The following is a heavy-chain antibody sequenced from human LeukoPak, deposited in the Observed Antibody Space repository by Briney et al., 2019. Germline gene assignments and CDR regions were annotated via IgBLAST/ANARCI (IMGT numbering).Heavy chain of an antibody. CDR1: GGSISSGSYY. D-gene: IGHD3-9*01. CDR2: IYTSGST. J-gene: IGHJ4*02. V-gene: IGHV4-61*02. Sequence: PSQTLSLTCTVSGGSISSGSYYWSWIRQPAGKGLEWIGRIYTSGSTNYNPSLKSRVTISVDTSKNQFSLKLSSVTAADTALYYCASRVPVPNYDILTGYYAEGGFDYWGQGTLVTVSS. CDR3: ASRVPVPNYDILTGYYAEGGFDY.